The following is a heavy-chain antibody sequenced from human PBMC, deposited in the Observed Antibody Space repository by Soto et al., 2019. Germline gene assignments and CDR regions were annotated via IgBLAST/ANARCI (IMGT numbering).Heavy chain of an antibody. CDR2: ISGSGTGT. Sequence: EVQLLESGGGLVQPGGSLRLSCAASGITFSNYALSWVRQAPGKGLEWVSGISGSGTGTYYADSVKGRFTISRDNSKSPRYLHVNSLRADDTAIYYCAKEGGGGTAMVTSDFDYWGQGTLVTVSS. J-gene: IGHJ4*02. CDR1: GITFSNYA. D-gene: IGHD5-18*01. V-gene: IGHV3-23*01. CDR3: AKEGGGGTAMVTSDFDY.